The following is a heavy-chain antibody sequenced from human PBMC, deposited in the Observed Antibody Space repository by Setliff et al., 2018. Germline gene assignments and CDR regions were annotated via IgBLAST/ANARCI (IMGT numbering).Heavy chain of an antibody. D-gene: IGHD6-19*01. J-gene: IGHJ4*02. CDR2: IYNRGHT. CDR1: GFSVSNDF. CDR3: VTDPPFSGWSFDS. V-gene: IGHV3-53*01. Sequence: GGSLRLSCVVSGFSVSNDFMGWVRQAPGKGLEWVSVIYNRGHTYYADSVKGRFTVSRDNSKNTLYLQMNSLRVEDTAVYYCVTDPPFSGWSFDSWGQGTLVTVS.